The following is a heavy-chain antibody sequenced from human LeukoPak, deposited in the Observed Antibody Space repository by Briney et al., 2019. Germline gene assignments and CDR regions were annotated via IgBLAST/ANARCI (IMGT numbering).Heavy chain of an antibody. J-gene: IGHJ1*01. Sequence: GGSLRLSSAASGFTFSSYSMNWVRQAPGKGLEWVSSISSSSSYIYYADSVKGRFTISRDNAKNSLYLQMNSLRAEDTAVYYCARDGAVAGRIFFQHWGQGTLVTVSS. V-gene: IGHV3-21*01. D-gene: IGHD6-19*01. CDR3: ARDGAVAGRIFFQH. CDR2: ISSSSSYI. CDR1: GFTFSSYS.